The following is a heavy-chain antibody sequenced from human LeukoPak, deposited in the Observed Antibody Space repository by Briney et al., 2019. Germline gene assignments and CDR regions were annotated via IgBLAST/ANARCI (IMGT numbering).Heavy chain of an antibody. J-gene: IGHJ4*02. D-gene: IGHD3-10*01. V-gene: IGHV4-59*01. CDR1: GGSISSYY. Sequence: SETLSLTCTVSGGSISSYYWSWIRQPPGKGLEWIGYIYYSGSTNYNPSLKSRVTISVDTSKNQFSLKLSSVTAADTAVYYCARAAPGTRGLFDYWGQGTLVTVSS. CDR3: ARAAPGTRGLFDY. CDR2: IYYSGST.